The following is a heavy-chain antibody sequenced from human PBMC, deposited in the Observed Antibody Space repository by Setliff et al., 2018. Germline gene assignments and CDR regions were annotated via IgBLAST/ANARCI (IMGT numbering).Heavy chain of an antibody. Sequence: LRLAWAASGFTFTSYSMNGVRQATGKGLEWVSAIRGSGGSTDYAYSVKGRFTIARDNSKNTLYPQMNGLRAEDTAIYYCAGDPPGPHLVYTYWGQGALVTVSS. D-gene: IGHD3-16*01. CDR3: AGDPPGPHLVYTY. J-gene: IGHJ4*02. V-gene: IGHV3-23*01. CDR2: IRGSGGST. CDR1: GFTFTSYS.